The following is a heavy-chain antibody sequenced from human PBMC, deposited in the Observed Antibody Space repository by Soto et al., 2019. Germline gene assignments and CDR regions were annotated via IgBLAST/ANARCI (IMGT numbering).Heavy chain of an antibody. D-gene: IGHD3-22*01. CDR2: IIPIFGTA. Sequence: GASVKVSCKASGGTFSSYAVSWVRQAPGQGLEWMGGIIPIFGTANYAQKFQGRVTITADESTSTAYMELSSLRSEDTAVYYCATGGTMTIGFAYWGQGTLVTVSS. J-gene: IGHJ4*02. V-gene: IGHV1-69*13. CDR1: GGTFSSYA. CDR3: ATGGTMTIGFAY.